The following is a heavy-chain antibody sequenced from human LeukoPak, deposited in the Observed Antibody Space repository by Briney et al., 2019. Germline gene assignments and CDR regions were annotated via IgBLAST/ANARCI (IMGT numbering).Heavy chain of an antibody. CDR1: GGSISSYY. CDR3: ARFKDGYKADY. V-gene: IGHV4-59*01. D-gene: IGHD5-24*01. CDR2: IHYSGST. J-gene: IGHJ4*02. Sequence: SETLSLTCTVSGGSISSYYWSWIRQPPGKGLEWIGYIHYSGSTNYNPSLKSRVTISVDTSKNQFSLKLSSVTAADTAVYYCARFKDGYKADYWGQGTLVTVSS.